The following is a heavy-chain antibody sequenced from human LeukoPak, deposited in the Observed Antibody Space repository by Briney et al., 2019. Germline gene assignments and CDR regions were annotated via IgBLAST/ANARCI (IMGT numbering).Heavy chain of an antibody. J-gene: IGHJ6*02. CDR1: GFTFSSYA. CDR2: LYRGGDT. Sequence: GGSLRLSCAASGFTFSSYAMSWVRQAPETGLEWVSVLYRGGDTYYADSVKGRFTISRDNSKNTLYLQMNSLRAEDTAVYYCARDEYYGSGIYAMDVWGQGTTVTVSS. V-gene: IGHV3-23*03. D-gene: IGHD3-10*01. CDR3: ARDEYYGSGIYAMDV.